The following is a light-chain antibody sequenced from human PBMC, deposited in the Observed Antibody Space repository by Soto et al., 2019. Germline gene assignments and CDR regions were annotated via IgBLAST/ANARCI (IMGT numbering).Light chain of an antibody. CDR3: QQYDSFPWT. J-gene: IGKJ1*01. V-gene: IGKV1-5*01. Sequence: DIQMTQSPSTLSASVGDRVAITCRASQDISKWLAWYQQKPGKPPKLLIYDASGLDSGVPSRFSGSGYGTEFTLTISGLQPEDFATFYCQQYDSFPWTFGPGTMVDI. CDR1: QDISKW. CDR2: DAS.